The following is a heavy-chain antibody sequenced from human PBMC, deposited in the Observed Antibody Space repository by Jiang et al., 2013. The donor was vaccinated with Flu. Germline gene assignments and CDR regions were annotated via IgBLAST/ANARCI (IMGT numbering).Heavy chain of an antibody. V-gene: IGHV1-18*01. CDR3: AKENFGKWNYFYYGVEV. Sequence: KKPGASVKVSCKASGYNFKNYGISWVRQAPGQGLEWMGWISAYNGDTNYAQSLQDRFIMTTDTSTSTAYMELRSLRSDDTAIYYCAKENFGKWNYFYYGVEVWGQGTTVTVSS. CDR2: ISAYNGDT. D-gene: IGHD1-20*01. J-gene: IGHJ6*02. CDR1: GYNFKNYG.